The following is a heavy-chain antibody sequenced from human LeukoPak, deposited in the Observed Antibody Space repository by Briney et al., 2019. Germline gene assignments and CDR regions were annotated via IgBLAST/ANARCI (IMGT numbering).Heavy chain of an antibody. V-gene: IGHV1-18*01. J-gene: IGHJ4*02. CDR3: ARAVAGTLEDY. Sequence: ASVKVSCKASGGTFSSYAISWVRQAPGQGLEWMGWISAYNGNTNYAQKLQGRVTMTTDTSTSTAYMELRSLRSDDTAVYYCARAVAGTLEDYWGQGTLVTVSS. CDR1: GGTFSSYA. D-gene: IGHD6-19*01. CDR2: ISAYNGNT.